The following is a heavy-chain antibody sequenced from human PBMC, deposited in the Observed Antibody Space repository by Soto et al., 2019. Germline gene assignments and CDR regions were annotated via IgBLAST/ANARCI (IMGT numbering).Heavy chain of an antibody. CDR2: IKQDGSEK. CDR3: ATSPRDRRADY. CDR1: GFTFSSYW. Sequence: GGSLRLSCAASGFTFSSYWMSWVRQAPGKGLEWVANIKQDGSEKYYVDSVKGRFTISRDNAKNSLYLQMNSLRAEDTAVYYCATSPRDRRADYWGQGTLVTVSS. V-gene: IGHV3-7*03. J-gene: IGHJ4*02.